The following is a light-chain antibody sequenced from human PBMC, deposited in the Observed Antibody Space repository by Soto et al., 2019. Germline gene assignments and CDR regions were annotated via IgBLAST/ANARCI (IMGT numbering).Light chain of an antibody. V-gene: IGKV1-5*03. J-gene: IGKJ1*01. CDR1: QYIHNY. CDR3: QQSNNDPWT. CDR2: EAA. Sequence: GDRVTITCRASQYIHNYLAWYQQKPGEAPKLMIYEAANLESGVPSRFSGSGTGTEFTLTISSLQPDDFATYYCQQSNNDPWTFGQGTRVEI.